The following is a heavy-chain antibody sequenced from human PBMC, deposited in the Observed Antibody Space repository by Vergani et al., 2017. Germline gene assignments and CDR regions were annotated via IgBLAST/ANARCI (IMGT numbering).Heavy chain of an antibody. Sequence: EVQLVESGGGLVQPGRSLRLSCAASGFTFDDYAMHWVRQAPGKGLEWVSGINWNSDSIAYADSVKGRVTISRDNAKNSLYLKMNSLRADDTALYYCVKDIAASGNYWYFDLWGRGTLVTVSS. CDR3: VKDIAASGNYWYFDL. CDR1: GFTFDDYA. D-gene: IGHD6-13*01. CDR2: INWNSDSI. J-gene: IGHJ2*01. V-gene: IGHV3-9*01.